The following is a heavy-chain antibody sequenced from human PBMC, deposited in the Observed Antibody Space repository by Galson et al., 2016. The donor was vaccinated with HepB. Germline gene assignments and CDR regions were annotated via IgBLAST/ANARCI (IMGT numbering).Heavy chain of an antibody. CDR3: ARRSSDAFDS. CDR1: GYSFTSYW. D-gene: IGHD3-10*01. V-gene: IGHV5-51*01. J-gene: IGHJ3*02. CDR2: IYPGDSDT. Sequence: QSGAEVKKPGESLKISCEGSGYSFTSYWIGWVRQMPGKGLEWMGTIYPGDSDTRYSPSSQGQVTISADKSISAAYRQLNSLKASDTAIYYCARRSSDAFDSWGQGTMVTVSS.